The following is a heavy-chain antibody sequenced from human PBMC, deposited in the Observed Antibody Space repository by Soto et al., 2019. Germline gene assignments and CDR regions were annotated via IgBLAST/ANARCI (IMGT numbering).Heavy chain of an antibody. CDR3: AKGALRYSSSWYFDY. CDR1: GFTFDDYA. J-gene: IGHJ4*02. Sequence: GGSLRLSCAASGFTFDDYAMHWVRQAPGKGLEWVSGISWNSGSIGYADSVKGRFTISRDNAKNSLYLQMNSLRAEDTALYYCAKGALRYSSSWYFDYWGQGTLVTVSS. V-gene: IGHV3-9*01. D-gene: IGHD6-13*01. CDR2: ISWNSGSI.